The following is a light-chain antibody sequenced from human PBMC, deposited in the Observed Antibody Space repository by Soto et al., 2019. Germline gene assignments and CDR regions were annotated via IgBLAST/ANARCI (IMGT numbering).Light chain of an antibody. CDR1: QSLSSSY. V-gene: IGKV3-20*01. CDR2: GAS. CDR3: QQYDSSPPS. J-gene: IGKJ2*01. Sequence: PGERVTLSCRATQSLSSSYLTWYQQKPGQAPRLLIYGASSRATGIPDRFSGSGSATDFTLTISRLEPEDSAVYFCQQYDSSPPSFGQGTKLETK.